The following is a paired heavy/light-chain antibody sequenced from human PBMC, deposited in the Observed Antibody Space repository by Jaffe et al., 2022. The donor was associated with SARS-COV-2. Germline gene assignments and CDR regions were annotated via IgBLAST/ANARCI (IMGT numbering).Light chain of an antibody. CDR2: GAS. CDR3: QQYNSGPLT. Sequence: EIVMTQSPVTLSVSPGERVTLSCRASQSVGSNLAWYQQTPGQAPRLLIYGASTRATGIPDRFSGSGSGTEFTLTISSLQSVDFAVYYCQQYNSGPLTFGGGTKVEVK. V-gene: IGKV3-15*01. CDR1: QSVGSN. J-gene: IGKJ4*01.
Heavy chain of an antibody. CDR3: ARGFGSYDSGNFYNTYFYHYMDV. CDR1: RFSFSIYS. J-gene: IGHJ6*03. Sequence: QVQLVESGGGVVQPGRSLRLSCVDSRFSFSIYSLHWVRQAPGKGLEWVAVMSYDGLNKDYADSVKGRFTISRDNSKNTLYLQMNSLRAEDTAVYYCARGFGSYDSGNFYNTYFYHYMDVWGKGTTVTVSS. CDR2: MSYDGLNK. V-gene: IGHV3-30*03. D-gene: IGHD3-10*01.